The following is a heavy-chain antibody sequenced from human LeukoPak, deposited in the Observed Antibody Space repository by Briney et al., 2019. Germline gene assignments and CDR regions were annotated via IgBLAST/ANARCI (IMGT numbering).Heavy chain of an antibody. CDR2: ISAYNGNT. V-gene: IGHV1-18*01. J-gene: IGHJ4*02. Sequence: ASVKVSCKASGYTFTSYGISWVRQAPGQGLEWMGWISAYNGNTNYAQKLQGRATMTTDTSTSTAYMELRSLRSDDTAVYYCAADMRGSVTPDYWGQGTLVTVSS. CDR3: AADMRGSVTPDY. CDR1: GYTFTSYG. D-gene: IGHD4-17*01.